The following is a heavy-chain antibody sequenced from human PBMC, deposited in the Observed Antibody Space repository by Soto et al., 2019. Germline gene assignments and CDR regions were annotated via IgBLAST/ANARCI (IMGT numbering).Heavy chain of an antibody. CDR3: ARERITTRGDGFDL. D-gene: IGHD3-3*01. CDR1: GGTFSTYI. V-gene: IGHV1-69*08. Sequence: QVQLVQSGAEVSKPGSSVKVSCKAPGGTFSTYIISWVRQAPGQGLEWMGRIIPIPDITNYAQKFQGRVTVTADRSTSTAYMELTSLKSEDTAVYYCARERITTRGDGFDLWGQGTRVTVSS. CDR2: IIPIPDIT. J-gene: IGHJ3*01.